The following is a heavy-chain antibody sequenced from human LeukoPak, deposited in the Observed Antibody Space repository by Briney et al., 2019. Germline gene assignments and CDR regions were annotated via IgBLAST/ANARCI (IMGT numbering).Heavy chain of an antibody. CDR2: IYYSGST. J-gene: IGHJ4*02. D-gene: IGHD3-10*01. CDR1: GGSVSSGSYY. V-gene: IGHV4-61*01. CDR3: ARLFVVRGVIRTYYFDY. Sequence: SETLSLTCTVSGGSVSSGSYYWSWIRLPPGKGLEWIGYIYYSGSTNYNPSLKSRVTISVDTSKNQFSLKLSSVTAADTAVYYCARLFVVRGVIRTYYFDYWGQGTLVTVSS.